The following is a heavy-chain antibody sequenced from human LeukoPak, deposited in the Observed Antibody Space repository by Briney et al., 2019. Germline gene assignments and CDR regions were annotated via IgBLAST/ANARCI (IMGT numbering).Heavy chain of an antibody. V-gene: IGHV1-2*02. CDR2: INPNSGGT. CDR1: GYTFTGYY. Sequence: ASVKVSCKASGYTFTGYYMHWVRQAPGQGLEWMGWINPNSGGTNYAQKFQGRVTMTRDTSISTAYMELSRLRSDDTAVYYCARDPSDYGGIYFDYWGQGTLVTVSS. D-gene: IGHD4-23*01. J-gene: IGHJ4*02. CDR3: ARDPSDYGGIYFDY.